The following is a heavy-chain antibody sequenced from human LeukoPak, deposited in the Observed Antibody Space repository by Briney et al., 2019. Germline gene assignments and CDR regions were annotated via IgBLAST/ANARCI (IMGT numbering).Heavy chain of an antibody. CDR1: GGSFSGYY. CDR3: ARGPPGRVYDY. Sequence: SETLSLTCAVYGGSFSGYYWSWIRRPPGKGLEWIGEINHSGSTNYNPSLKSRVTISVDTSKNQFSLKLSSVTAADTAVYYCARGPPGRVYDYWGQGTLVTVSS. V-gene: IGHV4-34*01. J-gene: IGHJ4*02. D-gene: IGHD1-14*01. CDR2: INHSGST.